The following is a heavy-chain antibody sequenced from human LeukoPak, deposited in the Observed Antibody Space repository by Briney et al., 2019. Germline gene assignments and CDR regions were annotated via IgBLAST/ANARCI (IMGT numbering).Heavy chain of an antibody. D-gene: IGHD3-10*01. CDR1: GFTFSTYW. CDR2: TNSDGSRT. V-gene: IGHV3-74*01. Sequence: GGSLRLSCAASGFTFSTYWMHWVRQAPGKGLVWVSRTNSDGSRTIYADSVKGRFTISRDNAKNTLYLQMNSLRAEDTAVYYCARIHLFLDRGLIRGVDSWGQGTLVSVSS. J-gene: IGHJ4*02. CDR3: ARIHLFLDRGLIRGVDS.